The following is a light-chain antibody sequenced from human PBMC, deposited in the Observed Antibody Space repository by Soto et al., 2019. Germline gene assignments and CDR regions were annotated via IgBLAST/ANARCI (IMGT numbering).Light chain of an antibody. Sequence: QSALTQPASVSGSPGQSITISCTGTSSDVGGYNYVSWYQQHAGKAPKLMIYDVNNRPSGVSNRFSGSKSGNTASLTISGLKAEDEADYHCSSYTSSSTSVVFGGGTQLTVL. CDR3: SSYTSSSTSVV. CDR2: DVN. J-gene: IGLJ2*01. CDR1: SSDVGGYNY. V-gene: IGLV2-14*01.